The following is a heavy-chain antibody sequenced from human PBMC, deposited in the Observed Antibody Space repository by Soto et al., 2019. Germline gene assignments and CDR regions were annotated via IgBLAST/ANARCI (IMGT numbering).Heavy chain of an antibody. CDR2: ISGSGGST. J-gene: IGHJ4*02. D-gene: IGHD3-22*01. V-gene: IGHV3-23*01. CDR3: VRGVRVETYYYDSSGYYPDY. CDR1: GFTFSSYA. Sequence: GGSLRLSCAASGFTFSSYAMSWVRQAPGKGPEWVSAISGSGGSTYYADSVKGRFTISRDNSKNTLYLQMNSLRAEDTAVYYCVRGVRVETYYYDSSGYYPDYWGQGTLVTVSS.